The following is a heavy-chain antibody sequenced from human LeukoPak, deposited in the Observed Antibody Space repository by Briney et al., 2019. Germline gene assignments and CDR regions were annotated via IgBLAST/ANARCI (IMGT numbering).Heavy chain of an antibody. Sequence: SVKVSCKASGYTFTSYYMHWVRQAPGQGLEWMGIINPSGGSTSYAQKFQGRVTMTRDTSTNTVYMELSSLRSEDTAVYYCARGQVWDSSGYYYYFDYWGQGTLVTVSS. V-gene: IGHV1-46*01. CDR1: GYTFTSYY. CDR3: ARGQVWDSSGYYYYFDY. J-gene: IGHJ4*02. CDR2: INPSGGST. D-gene: IGHD3-22*01.